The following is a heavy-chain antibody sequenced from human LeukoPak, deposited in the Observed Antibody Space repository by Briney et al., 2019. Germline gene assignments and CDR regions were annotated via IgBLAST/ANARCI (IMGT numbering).Heavy chain of an antibody. J-gene: IGHJ4*02. CDR3: ARQVGDYGDYAHDY. D-gene: IGHD4-17*01. Sequence: PGRSLRLSCAASGFTFSSYAMHWVRQAPGKGLEWVAVISYDGSNKYYADFVKGRFTISRDNSKNTLYLQMNSLRAEDTAVYYCARQVGDYGDYAHDYWGQGTLVTVSS. CDR2: ISYDGSNK. V-gene: IGHV3-30*04. CDR1: GFTFSSYA.